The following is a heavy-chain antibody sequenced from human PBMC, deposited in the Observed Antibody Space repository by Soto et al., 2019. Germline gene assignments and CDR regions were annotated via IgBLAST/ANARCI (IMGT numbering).Heavy chain of an antibody. Sequence: GASVKVSCKASGYTFTSYGISWVRQAPGQGLEWMGWISAYNGNTKYAQKLQGRVTMTEDTSTDTAYMELSSLRSEDTAVYYCAGDLLSEDYAFDIWGQGTLVTVSS. V-gene: IGHV1-18*01. CDR2: ISAYNGNT. CDR1: GYTFTSYG. CDR3: AGDLLSEDYAFDI. J-gene: IGHJ3*02.